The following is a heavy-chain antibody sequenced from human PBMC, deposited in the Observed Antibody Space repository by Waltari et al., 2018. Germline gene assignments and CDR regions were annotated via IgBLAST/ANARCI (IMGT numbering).Heavy chain of an antibody. CDR3: AKAGDGYSYYYYYMDV. CDR2: ISYSGSA. CDR1: GGSITGHY. D-gene: IGHD4-4*01. V-gene: IGHV4-59*11. J-gene: IGHJ6*03. Sequence: QVQLQESGPGLVKPSETLSLTCSVSGGSITGHYWSWIRPPPGRGREWLGYISYSGSATYNTSLKSRVTISVDTAKNQFSLKVRSVTAADTAVYYCAKAGDGYSYYYYYMDVWGNGTTVTVSS.